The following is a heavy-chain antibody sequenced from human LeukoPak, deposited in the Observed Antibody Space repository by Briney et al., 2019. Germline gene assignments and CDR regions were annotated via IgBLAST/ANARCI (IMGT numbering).Heavy chain of an antibody. Sequence: PSETLSLTCAVYGGSFSGYYWSWIRQPPGKGLEWIGEINHSGSTNYNPSLKSRVTISVDTSKNQFSLKLSSVTAADTAVYYCASGVSYSGSYRGDYWGQGTLVTVSS. V-gene: IGHV4-34*01. D-gene: IGHD1-26*01. CDR1: GGSFSGYY. J-gene: IGHJ4*02. CDR2: INHSGST. CDR3: ASGVSYSGSYRGDY.